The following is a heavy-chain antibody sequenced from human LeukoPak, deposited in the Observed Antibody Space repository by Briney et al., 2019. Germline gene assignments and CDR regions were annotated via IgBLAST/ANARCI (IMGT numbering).Heavy chain of an antibody. CDR2: ISPNSGGT. Sequence: ASVKVSCKASGYMFSSYGISWVRQAPGQGLEWMGWISPNSGGTNYAQKFQGRVTMTRDMSTSTVYMELSSLRSEDTAVYYCATSAGTRRGYFDYWGQGTLVTVSS. CDR1: GYMFSSYG. D-gene: IGHD6-13*01. J-gene: IGHJ4*02. CDR3: ATSAGTRRGYFDY. V-gene: IGHV1-18*01.